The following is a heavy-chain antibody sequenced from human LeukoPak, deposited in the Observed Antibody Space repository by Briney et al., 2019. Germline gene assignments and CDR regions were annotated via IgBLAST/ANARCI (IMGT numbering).Heavy chain of an antibody. CDR1: GGSITTTNF. J-gene: IGHJ4*02. CDR2: ISLAGRT. CDR3: SRESGPFCPFGH. Sequence: SETLSLTCGVSGGSITTTNFWSWVRQPPGGGLEWIGEISLAGRTRYNPSLESRVTISIDKSKNHLYLNMDSVTAADTAVYYCSRESGPFCPFGHWGQGTLVAVTS. D-gene: IGHD1-26*01. V-gene: IGHV4-4*02.